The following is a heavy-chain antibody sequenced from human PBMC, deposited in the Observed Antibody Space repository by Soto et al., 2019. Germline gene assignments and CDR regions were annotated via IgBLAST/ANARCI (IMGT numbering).Heavy chain of an antibody. CDR2: VSGSGSKT. CDR3: AKDMLVGATSPNDAFDI. V-gene: IGHV3-23*01. J-gene: IGHJ3*02. Sequence: PGGSLRLSCTASGFTFSSYAMSWLRQAPGKGLEWVSAVSGSGSKTYYADSVKGRFTISRDNSKNTLYLQMDSLRAEDTAIYYCAKDMLVGATSPNDAFDIWGQGTMVTVSS. CDR1: GFTFSSYA. D-gene: IGHD1-26*01.